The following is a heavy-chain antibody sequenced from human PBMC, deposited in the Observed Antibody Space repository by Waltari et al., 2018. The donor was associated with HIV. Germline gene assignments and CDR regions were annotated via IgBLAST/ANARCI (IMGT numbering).Heavy chain of an antibody. CDR3: AIVPGDDWQSDPFDI. Sequence: QVQLVQSGSELKKPGSSVKVSCKASGGTFSPYPVSWVRQAPGQGLEWLGGILPMFGTERYAQKFKDRVTITADASTRTAHMEMSSLRLEDTAMYYCAIVPGDDWQSDPFDIWGQGTRVTVSP. CDR2: ILPMFGTE. D-gene: IGHD2-21*02. J-gene: IGHJ3*02. CDR1: GGTFSPYP. V-gene: IGHV1-69*12.